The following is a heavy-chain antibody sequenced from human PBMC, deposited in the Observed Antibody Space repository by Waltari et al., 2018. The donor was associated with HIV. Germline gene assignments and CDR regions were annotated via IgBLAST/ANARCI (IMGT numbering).Heavy chain of an antibody. D-gene: IGHD3-16*01. CDR1: GASISSSSYY. CDR3: ARLRFHSLYYFDS. V-gene: IGHV4-39*01. J-gene: IGHJ4*02. CDR2: IYYSGTA. Sequence: QLHLQESGPGLVKPSETLSLTCSVSGASISSSSYYWAWIRQPPGKVLEWIGAIYYSGTAYYNPSVKSRVSASLDASKNELSWKLTSVTATDTALYYCARLRFHSLYYFDSWGPGILVTVSS.